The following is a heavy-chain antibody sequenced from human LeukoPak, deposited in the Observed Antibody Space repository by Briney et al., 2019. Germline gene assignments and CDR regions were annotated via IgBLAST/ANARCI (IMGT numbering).Heavy chain of an antibody. CDR1: GFTFSIYA. V-gene: IGHV3-23*01. D-gene: IGHD3-16*01. Sequence: LGGSLRLSCAASGFTFSIYAMSWVRQAPGKGLEWVSAISGSGGSTYYADSVKGRFTISRDNSKNTLYLQMNSRRAEDIVVYYCAGVGGYFDYWGQETLVTVSS. CDR2: ISGSGGST. CDR3: AGVGGYFDY. J-gene: IGHJ4*02.